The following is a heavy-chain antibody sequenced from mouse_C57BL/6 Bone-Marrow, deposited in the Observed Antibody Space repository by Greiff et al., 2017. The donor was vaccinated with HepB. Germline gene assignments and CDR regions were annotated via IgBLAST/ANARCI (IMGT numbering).Heavy chain of an antibody. Sequence: VQLKESGPGLAKPSQTLSLTCSVTGYSITSDYWNWIRKFPGNKLEYMGYISYSGSTYYNPSLKSRISITRDTSKNQYYLQLNSVTTEDTATYYCARFQIYYYGSKVPYFDYWGQGTTLTVSS. D-gene: IGHD1-1*01. CDR3: ARFQIYYYGSKVPYFDY. CDR2: ISYSGST. V-gene: IGHV3-8*01. J-gene: IGHJ2*01. CDR1: GYSITSDY.